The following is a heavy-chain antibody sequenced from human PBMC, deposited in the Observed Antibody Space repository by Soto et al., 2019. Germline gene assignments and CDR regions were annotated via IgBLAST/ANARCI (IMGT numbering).Heavy chain of an antibody. V-gene: IGHV1-18*01. J-gene: IGHJ4*02. Sequence: QVQLVQSGPEVKKPGASVKVSCKASGNTFASHGFSWVRQAPGQGLEWMGWISGFNGQTNYALKFQGRVTLSTDTSTSTASMELRSPRSDDTAVYFCARVDPRGVAVVRDYWGQGTLVSVSS. CDR2: ISGFNGQT. CDR3: ARVDPRGVAVVRDY. D-gene: IGHD3-10*01. CDR1: GNTFASHG.